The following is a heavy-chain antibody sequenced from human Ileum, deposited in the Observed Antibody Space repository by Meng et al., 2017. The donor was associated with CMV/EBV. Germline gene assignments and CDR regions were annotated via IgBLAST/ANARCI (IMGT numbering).Heavy chain of an antibody. V-gene: IGHV3-30-3*02. D-gene: IGHD4-23*01. CDR2: ISFEGSNQ. Sequence: SCPPSGFAFPAYAMPWLRPPPGKGLGWVAFISFEGSNQYYAGSVEGRFTISRDNSKSPLFLQMNSLRPEATAVYYCAKSAPGKGFDPWGQGTLVTVSS. CDR1: GFAFPAYA. CDR3: AKSAPGKGFDP. J-gene: IGHJ5*02.